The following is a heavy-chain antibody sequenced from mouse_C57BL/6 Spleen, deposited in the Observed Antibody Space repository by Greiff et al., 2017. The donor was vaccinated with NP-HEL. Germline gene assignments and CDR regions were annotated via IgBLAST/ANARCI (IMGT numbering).Heavy chain of an antibody. CDR3: ARTTAQVPWFAY. Sequence: QVQLQQPGTELVKPGASVKLSCKASGSTFTSYWMHWVRQRPGQGLEWIGNINPSTGGPNSNEKFKSKATLTFDKSASTAYMQLSSLTSEDSAVYYCARTTAQVPWFAYWGQGTLVTVSA. D-gene: IGHD3-2*02. CDR2: INPSTGGP. CDR1: GSTFTSYW. V-gene: IGHV1-53*01. J-gene: IGHJ3*01.